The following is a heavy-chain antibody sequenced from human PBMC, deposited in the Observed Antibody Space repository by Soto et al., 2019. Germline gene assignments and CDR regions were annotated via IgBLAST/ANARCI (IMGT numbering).Heavy chain of an antibody. D-gene: IGHD1-26*01. CDR3: AKTVREGASGSYSFFDY. Sequence: GGSLRLSCAASGFTFRNYAMSWVRQAPGKGLGWVSALTDSGDNTFYADSVKGRFTIFRDNSKNTLYLQMNSLRAEDTALYYCAKTVREGASGSYSFFDYWGQGTPVTVSS. CDR2: LTDSGDNT. CDR1: GFTFRNYA. J-gene: IGHJ4*02. V-gene: IGHV3-23*01.